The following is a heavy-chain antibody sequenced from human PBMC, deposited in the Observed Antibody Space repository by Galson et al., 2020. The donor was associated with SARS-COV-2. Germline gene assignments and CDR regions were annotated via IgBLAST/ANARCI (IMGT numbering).Heavy chain of an antibody. CDR3: ARDRMGIAAAP. D-gene: IGHD6-13*01. V-gene: IGHV1-46*01. J-gene: IGHJ5*02. Sequence: GESLKISCKASGYTFTSYYMHWVRQAPGQGLEWMGIINPSGGSTSYAQKFQGRVTMTRDTSTSTVYMELSSLRSEDTAVYYCARDRMGIAAAPWGQGTLVTVSS. CDR1: GYTFTSYY. CDR2: INPSGGST.